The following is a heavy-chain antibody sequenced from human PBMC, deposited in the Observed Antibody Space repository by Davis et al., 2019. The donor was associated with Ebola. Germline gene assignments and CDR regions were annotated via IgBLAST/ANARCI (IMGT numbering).Heavy chain of an antibody. J-gene: IGHJ4*02. CDR1: GISFSKYD. CDR3: GGAWK. CDR2: ISSNGDRT. D-gene: IGHD1-1*01. Sequence: GESLKISCVDSGISFSKYDMSWVRQAPGKGLDWVSRISSNGDRTYYADSVGGRFTISRDNSRNTLYLQMNSLRDADTAVYYCGGAWKWGQGTLVTVSS. V-gene: IGHV3-23*01.